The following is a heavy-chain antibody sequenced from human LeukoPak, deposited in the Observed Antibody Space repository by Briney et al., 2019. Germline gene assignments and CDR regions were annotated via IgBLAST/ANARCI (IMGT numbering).Heavy chain of an antibody. CDR3: AKQSRYCTNGVCYTGLYYFDY. Sequence: GGSLRLSCAASGFTFSSYAMSWVRQAPGKGLEWVSAISGSGGSTYYADSVKGRFTISRDNSKNTLYLQMNSLRAEDTAVYYCAKQSRYCTNGVCYTGLYYFDYWGQGTLATVSS. J-gene: IGHJ4*02. V-gene: IGHV3-23*01. CDR2: ISGSGGST. D-gene: IGHD2-8*01. CDR1: GFTFSSYA.